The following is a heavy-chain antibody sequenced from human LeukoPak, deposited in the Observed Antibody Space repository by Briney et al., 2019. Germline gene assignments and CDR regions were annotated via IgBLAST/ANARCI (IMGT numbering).Heavy chain of an antibody. D-gene: IGHD5-12*01. J-gene: IGHJ4*02. CDR2: ISGDGGST. CDR1: GFTFDDYA. V-gene: IGHV3-43*02. Sequence: PGGSLRLSCAASGFTFDDYAMHWVRQAPGKGLEWVSLISGDGGSTYYADPVKGRFTISRDNSKNSLYLQVNSLRTEDTALYYCASLSTSPWPLGYWGQGTLVTVSS. CDR3: ASLSTSPWPLGY.